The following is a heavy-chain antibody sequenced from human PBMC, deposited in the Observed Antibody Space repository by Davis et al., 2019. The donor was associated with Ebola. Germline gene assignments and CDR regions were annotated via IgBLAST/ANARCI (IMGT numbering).Heavy chain of an antibody. CDR2: ISGNGETT. J-gene: IGHJ4*02. Sequence: PGGSLRPSCVVSGFTFSTYAMNWVRQAPGKGLEWVSVISGNGETTFYSDSVKGRFIISRDNAKNTLYLQMKSLRAEDTAIYYCAKLRGTQQLDYWGQGTLVTVSS. CDR1: GFTFSTYA. D-gene: IGHD1-1*01. CDR3: AKLRGTQQLDY. V-gene: IGHV3-23*01.